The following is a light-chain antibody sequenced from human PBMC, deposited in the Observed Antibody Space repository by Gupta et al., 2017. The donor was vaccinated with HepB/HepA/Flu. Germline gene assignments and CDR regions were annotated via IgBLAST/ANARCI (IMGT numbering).Light chain of an antibody. CDR1: SGSVSTSYY. CDR2: NTN. Sequence: QTVVTQEPSFSVAPGGTVTLTCGLSSGSVSTSYYPSWYQQTPGQAPRTFIYNTNTRSSGVPERFSGSILGNRAALTITGAQADDESDYYCVLYMGSGISVFGGGTKLTVL. CDR3: VLYMGSGISV. J-gene: IGLJ2*01. V-gene: IGLV8-61*01.